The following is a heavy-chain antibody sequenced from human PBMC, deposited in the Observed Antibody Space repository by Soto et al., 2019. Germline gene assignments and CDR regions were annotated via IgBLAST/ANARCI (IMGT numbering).Heavy chain of an antibody. CDR3: AKGENRIQLWYTSDFDY. J-gene: IGHJ4*02. D-gene: IGHD5-18*01. CDR2: ISWNSGSI. V-gene: IGHV3-9*01. Sequence: GGSLRLSCAASGFTFDDYAMHWVRQAPGKGLEWVSGISWNSGSIGYADSVKGRFTISRDNSKNSLYLQMNSLRAEDTAVYYCAKGENRIQLWYTSDFDYWGQGTLVTVSS. CDR1: GFTFDDYA.